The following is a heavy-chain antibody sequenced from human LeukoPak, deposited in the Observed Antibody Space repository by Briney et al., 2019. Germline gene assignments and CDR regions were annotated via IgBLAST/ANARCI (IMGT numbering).Heavy chain of an antibody. J-gene: IGHJ3*02. V-gene: IGHV3-30*04. CDR1: GFTFSSYA. Sequence: GGSLRLSCAASGFTFSSYAMHWVRQAPGKGLEWVAVISYDGSNKYYADSVKGRFTISRDNSKNTLYLQMNSLRAEDTAVYYCAREFPERDAFDIWGQGTMVTVS. D-gene: IGHD1-14*01. CDR2: ISYDGSNK. CDR3: AREFPERDAFDI.